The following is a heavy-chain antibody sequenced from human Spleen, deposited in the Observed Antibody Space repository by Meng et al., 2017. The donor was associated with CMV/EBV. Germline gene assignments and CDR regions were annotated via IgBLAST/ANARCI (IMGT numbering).Heavy chain of an antibody. J-gene: IGHJ3*01. CDR3: ARGGYCGGDCYTFDL. CDR2: ISYTGST. CDR1: GSISRSSYY. Sequence: SETLSLTCTGGSISRSSYYWGWIRQPPGKGLEWIGSISYTGSTYYNPSLKSRVTISVDTSKHQLSLRLGFVTAADTAVYYCARGGYCGGDCYTFDLWAQGTLVTVSS. D-gene: IGHD2-21*01. V-gene: IGHV4-39*07.